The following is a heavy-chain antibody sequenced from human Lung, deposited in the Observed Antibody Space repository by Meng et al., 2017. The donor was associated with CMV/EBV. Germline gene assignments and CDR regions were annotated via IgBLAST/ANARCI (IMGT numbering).Heavy chain of an antibody. CDR1: GYTFTGYY. Sequence: ASVKVSCKASGYTFTGYYIHWVRQAPGQGLEWMGWINPNSGGTNYAQKFQGRVTMTRDTSISTAYMELSRLRSDDTAVYYCARGSFRDGYNRPLGYWGQGXLVTVSS. CDR3: ARGSFRDGYNRPLGY. CDR2: INPNSGGT. J-gene: IGHJ4*02. D-gene: IGHD5-24*01. V-gene: IGHV1-2*02.